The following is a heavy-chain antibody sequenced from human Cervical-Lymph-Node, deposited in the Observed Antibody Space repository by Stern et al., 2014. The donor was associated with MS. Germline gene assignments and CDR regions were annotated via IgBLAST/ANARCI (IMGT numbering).Heavy chain of an antibody. CDR1: GGSTSTDY. Sequence: QVQLQQSGPGLVKPSETLSLTCTVSGGSTSTDYWSWIRQPAGKGLEWIGRIYYTGSTSYNPSLRGRVPMSLDTSKTQLPLRLTSVTAADTAVYYCARSVGYSSAPPYHYYGVDVWGQGTTVTVSS. D-gene: IGHD6-25*01. V-gene: IGHV4-4*07. CDR3: ARSVGYSSAPPYHYYGVDV. CDR2: IYYTGST. J-gene: IGHJ6*02.